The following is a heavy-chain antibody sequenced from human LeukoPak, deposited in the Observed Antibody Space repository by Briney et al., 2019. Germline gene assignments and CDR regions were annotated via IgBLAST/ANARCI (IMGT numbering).Heavy chain of an antibody. J-gene: IGHJ6*03. CDR1: GGTFSSYA. Sequence: ASVKVSCKASGGTFSSYAISWVRQAPGQGLEWMGWISAYNGNTNYAQKLQGRVTMTTDTSTSTAYMELRSLRSDDTAVYYCARHPLLDGVVIFHYYYMDVWGKGTTVTVSS. D-gene: IGHD3-3*01. CDR3: ARHPLLDGVVIFHYYYMDV. V-gene: IGHV1-18*01. CDR2: ISAYNGNT.